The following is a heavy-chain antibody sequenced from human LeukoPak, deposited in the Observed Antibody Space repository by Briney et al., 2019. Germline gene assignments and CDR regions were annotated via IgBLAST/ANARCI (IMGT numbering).Heavy chain of an antibody. CDR2: ISAYNGNT. CDR1: GYTFTSYG. D-gene: IGHD1-26*01. V-gene: IGHV1-18*01. CDR3: ARDPGWELLHYGMDV. J-gene: IGHJ6*02. Sequence: ASVKVSCKASGYTFTSYGISWVRQAPGQRLEWMGWISAYNGNTNYAQKLQGRVTMTTDTSTSTAYMELRSLRSDDTAVYYCARDPGWELLHYGMDVWGQGTTVTVSS.